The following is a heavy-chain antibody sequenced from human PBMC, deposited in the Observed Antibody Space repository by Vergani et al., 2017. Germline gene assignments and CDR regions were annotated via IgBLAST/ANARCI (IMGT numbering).Heavy chain of an antibody. Sequence: QVQLVQSGAEVKKPGSSVKVSCKASGGTFSSYTISWVRPAPGQGLEWMGRIIPILGIANYAQKFQGRVTITADKSTSTAYMELSSLRSEDTAVYYCAREGSGSYYNYYYGMDVWGQGTTVTVSS. CDR1: GGTFSSYT. CDR2: IIPILGIA. CDR3: AREGSGSYYNYYYGMDV. J-gene: IGHJ6*02. V-gene: IGHV1-69*08. D-gene: IGHD3-10*01.